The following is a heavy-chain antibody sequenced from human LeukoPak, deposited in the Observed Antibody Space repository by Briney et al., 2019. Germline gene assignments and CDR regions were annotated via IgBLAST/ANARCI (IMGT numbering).Heavy chain of an antibody. D-gene: IGHD3-22*01. CDR2: ISAYNGNT. V-gene: IGHV1-18*01. J-gene: IGHJ5*02. CDR1: GYTFTSYG. Sequence: ASVKVSCKASGYTFTSYGISWVRQAPGQRLEWMGWISAYNGNTNYAQKLQGRVTMTTDTSTSTAYMELRSLRSDDTAVYYCARDRETYYYDSSGYYTWGQGTLVTVSS. CDR3: ARDRETYYYDSSGYYT.